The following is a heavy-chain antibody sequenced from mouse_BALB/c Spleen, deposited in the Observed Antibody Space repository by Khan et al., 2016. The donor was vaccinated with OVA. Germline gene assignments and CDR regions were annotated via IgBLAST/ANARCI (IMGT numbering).Heavy chain of an antibody. V-gene: IGHV1S137*01. J-gene: IGHJ4*01. Sequence: QVQLKESGPELVRPGVSVKISCKGSGYTFTDYAMHWVKQSHAKSLEWIGVISTYSGNTNYNQKFKGKATMTIDKSSSTAYMELARLTSEDSAIYYCARNIYYGTGDYAMDYWGQGTSVTVSS. CDR2: ISTYSGNT. CDR3: ARNIYYGTGDYAMDY. CDR1: GYTFTDYA. D-gene: IGHD2-1*01.